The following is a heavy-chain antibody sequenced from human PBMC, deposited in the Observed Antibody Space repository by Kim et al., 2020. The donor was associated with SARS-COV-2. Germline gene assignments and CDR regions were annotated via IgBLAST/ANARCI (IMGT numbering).Heavy chain of an antibody. D-gene: IGHD6-13*01. Sequence: DSVKGRFTISSDNAKNSLYLQMNSLRAEDTALYYCAKGGAAAWPQTDFDYWGQGTLVTVSS. CDR3: AKGGAAAWPQTDFDY. J-gene: IGHJ4*02. V-gene: IGHV3-9*01.